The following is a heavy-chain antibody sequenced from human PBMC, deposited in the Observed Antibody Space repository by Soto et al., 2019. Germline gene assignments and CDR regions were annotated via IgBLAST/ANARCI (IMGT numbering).Heavy chain of an antibody. V-gene: IGHV1-69*13. J-gene: IGHJ4*02. CDR1: GGTFSSYA. CDR2: IIPIFGTA. D-gene: IGHD3-22*01. CDR3: ASAHYYDSSGPFDY. Sequence: ASVKVSCKASGGTFSSYAISWVRQAPGQGLEWMGGIIPIFGTANYAQKFQGRVTITADESTSTAYMELSSLRSEDTAVYYCASAHYYDSSGPFDYWGQGTLVTAPQ.